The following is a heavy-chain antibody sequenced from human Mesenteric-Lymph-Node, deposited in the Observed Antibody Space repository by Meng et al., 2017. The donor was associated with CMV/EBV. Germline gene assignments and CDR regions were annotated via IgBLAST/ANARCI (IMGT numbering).Heavy chain of an antibody. CDR1: VFTFTSYA. CDR2: ISRSGGST. Sequence: GESLKISCAASVFTFTSYAMSWVRQAPGKGLEWVSTISRSGGSTYYADSVKGRFTISRDSSRNTLYLQMNSLRAEDTAVYYCTTDRADIVVVPFDYWGQGTLVTVSS. V-gene: IGHV3-23*01. J-gene: IGHJ4*02. CDR3: TTDRADIVVVPFDY. D-gene: IGHD2-2*01.